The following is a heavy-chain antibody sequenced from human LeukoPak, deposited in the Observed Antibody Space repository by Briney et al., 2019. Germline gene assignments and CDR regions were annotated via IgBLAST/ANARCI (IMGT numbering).Heavy chain of an antibody. CDR2: ISSSSSTI. CDR3: ARGAAYYDPIGDAFDI. Sequence: GGSLRLSCAASGFTFSSYSMNWVRQAPGKGLEWVSYISSSSSTIYYADSVKGRFTISRDNAKNSLYLQMNSLRAEDTAVYYCARGAAYYDPIGDAFDIWGQGTMVTVSS. V-gene: IGHV3-48*01. D-gene: IGHD3-22*01. J-gene: IGHJ3*02. CDR1: GFTFSSYS.